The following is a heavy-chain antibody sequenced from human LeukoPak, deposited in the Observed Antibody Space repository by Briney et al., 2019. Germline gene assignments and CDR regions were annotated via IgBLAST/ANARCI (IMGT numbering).Heavy chain of an antibody. Sequence: PGGSLRLSCAASGFTFDDYAMHWVRQAPGKGLEWVSGISWNSGSIGYADSVKGRFTISRDNAKNSLYLQMNSLRAEDTAVYYCARVGSSSGWSNLHYYGMDVWGQGTTVTVSS. V-gene: IGHV3-9*01. CDR1: GFTFDDYA. CDR2: ISWNSGSI. CDR3: ARVGSSSGWSNLHYYGMDV. J-gene: IGHJ6*02. D-gene: IGHD6-19*01.